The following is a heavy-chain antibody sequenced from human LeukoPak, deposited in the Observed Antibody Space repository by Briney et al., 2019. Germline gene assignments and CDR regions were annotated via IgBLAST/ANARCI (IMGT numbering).Heavy chain of an antibody. J-gene: IGHJ4*02. D-gene: IGHD3-22*01. V-gene: IGHV3-23*01. CDR3: AKDDLGDITMITAY. Sequence: TGGSLRLSCAASGFTFSSYAMSWVRQAPGKGLEWVSAISGSGGSTYYADSVKGRFTISRDNSKSTLYLQMNRLRAEDTAVYYCAKDDLGDITMITAYWGQGTLVTVSS. CDR2: ISGSGGST. CDR1: GFTFSSYA.